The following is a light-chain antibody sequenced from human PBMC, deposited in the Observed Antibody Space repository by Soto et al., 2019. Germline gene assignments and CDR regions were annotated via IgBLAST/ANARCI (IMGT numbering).Light chain of an antibody. CDR1: QSLNGR. CDR3: QEYNYYST. CDR2: DVS. Sequence: DIQLTQSPATLSSSIGDRVTITCRASQSLNGRLAWYRQRPGHAPNLLIYDVSTLETGVTSRFSGTGSETEFTLTSRGLQPDDVETYYRQEYNYYSTFGAGTKVEIK. J-gene: IGKJ1*01. V-gene: IGKV1-5*01.